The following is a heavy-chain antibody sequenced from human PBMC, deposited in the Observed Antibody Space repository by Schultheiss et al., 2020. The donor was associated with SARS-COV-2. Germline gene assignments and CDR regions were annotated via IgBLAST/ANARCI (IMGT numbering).Heavy chain of an antibody. CDR3: ARGRLAAAGLDY. V-gene: IGHV4-59*01. D-gene: IGHD6-13*01. CDR1: GGSFSGYY. CDR2: IYYTGST. J-gene: IGHJ4*02. Sequence: GSLRLSCAVYGGSFSGYYWSWIRQPPGKGLEWIGYIYYTGSTNYNPSLKSRVTISVDTSKNQFSLKLSSVTAADTAVYYCARGRLAAAGLDYWGQGTLVTVSS.